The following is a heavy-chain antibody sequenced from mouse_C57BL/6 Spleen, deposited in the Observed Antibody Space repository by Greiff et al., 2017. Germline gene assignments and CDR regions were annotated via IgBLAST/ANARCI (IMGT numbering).Heavy chain of an antibody. D-gene: IGHD1-1*01. V-gene: IGHV1-81*01. CDR1: GYTFTSYG. Sequence: QVQLKQSGAELARPGASVKLSCKASGYTFTSYGIRWVKQRTGQGLEWIGEIYPRSGNTYYNENFKGKATLTADKSSSTAYMELSRLTSEDSAVYFCARVAIITTVIATPFDYGGQGTTLTVSS. CDR2: IYPRSGNT. J-gene: IGHJ2*01. CDR3: ARVAIITTVIATPFDY.